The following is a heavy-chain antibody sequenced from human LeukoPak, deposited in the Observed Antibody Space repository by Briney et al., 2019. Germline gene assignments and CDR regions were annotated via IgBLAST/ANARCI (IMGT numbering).Heavy chain of an antibody. CDR1: GYTFTGYY. V-gene: IGHV1-2*02. CDR3: ARTTYSGSFRPLDY. D-gene: IGHD6-6*01. CDR2: INPNSGGT. J-gene: IGHJ4*02. Sequence: ASVKVSCKASGYTFTGYYMHWVRQAPGQGLEWMGWINPNSGGTNYAQKFQGRVTMTRDTSISTAYMELSRLRSDDTAVYYCARTTYSGSFRPLDYWGQGTLVTVSS.